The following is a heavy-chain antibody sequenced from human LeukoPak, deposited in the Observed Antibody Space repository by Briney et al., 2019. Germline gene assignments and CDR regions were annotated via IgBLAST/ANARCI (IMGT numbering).Heavy chain of an antibody. D-gene: IGHD6-19*01. CDR3: AREEEWLVSYFDY. Sequence: PGGSLRPSCAAPGFTFSSYWMSWVRQAPGKGLEWVANIKQDGSEKYYVDSVKGRFTISRDNAKNSLYLQMNSLRAEDTAVYYCAREEEWLVSYFDYWGQGTLVTVSS. CDR2: IKQDGSEK. CDR1: GFTFSSYW. V-gene: IGHV3-7*01. J-gene: IGHJ4*02.